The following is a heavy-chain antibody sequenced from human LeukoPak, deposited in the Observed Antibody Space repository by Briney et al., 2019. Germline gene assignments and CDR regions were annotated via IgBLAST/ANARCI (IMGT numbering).Heavy chain of an antibody. D-gene: IGHD5-18*01. CDR1: GSTFTSYW. J-gene: IGHJ4*02. CDR2: IYPGDSDT. Sequence: GGSLQISCQGSGSTFTSYWIGGVRQVTGKGLEGMGIIYPGDSDTRYSPSFQGQVTISADKSISTAYLQWSSLKASDTAMYYCARVDTAMDLPYYFDYGGQGTLVTVSS. V-gene: IGHV5-51*01. CDR3: ARVDTAMDLPYYFDY.